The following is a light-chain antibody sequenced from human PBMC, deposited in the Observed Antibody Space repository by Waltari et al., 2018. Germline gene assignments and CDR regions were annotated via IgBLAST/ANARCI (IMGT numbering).Light chain of an antibody. CDR2: EVN. V-gene: IGLV2-23*02. J-gene: IGLJ3*02. CDR3: CSYAGSNTWV. Sequence: QSALTQPASVSGSPGQSITISCTGTSSDVGTYNLVSWFQHHPGEAPKLIIYEVNKRPSGVANRFSASKSGNTASLTISGLQADDEADYYCCSYAGSNTWVFGGGTKLTVL. CDR1: SSDVGTYNL.